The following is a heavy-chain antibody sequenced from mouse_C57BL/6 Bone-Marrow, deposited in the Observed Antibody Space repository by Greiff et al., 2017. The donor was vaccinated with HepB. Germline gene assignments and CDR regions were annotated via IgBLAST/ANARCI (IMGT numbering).Heavy chain of an antibody. V-gene: IGHV5-2*01. CDR2: INSDGGST. Sequence: EVKVIESGGGLVQPGESLKLSCESNEYEFPSHDMSWVRKTPEKRLELVAAINSDGGSTYYPDTMERRFIISRDNTKKTLYLQMSSLRSEDTALYYCARRDSNYVGFDYWGQGTTLTVSS. J-gene: IGHJ2*01. CDR3: ARRDSNYVGFDY. D-gene: IGHD2-5*01. CDR1: EYEFPSHD.